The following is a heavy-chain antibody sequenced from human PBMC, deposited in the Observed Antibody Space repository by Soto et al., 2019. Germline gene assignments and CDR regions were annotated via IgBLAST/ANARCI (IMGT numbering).Heavy chain of an antibody. CDR3: SSFFHRRGEFTFPYSFDY. CDR2: IHYRGST. D-gene: IGHD3-16*01. V-gene: IGHV4-39*01. CDR1: GGSIHSNNYY. J-gene: IGHJ4*02. Sequence: QLQLQESGPGLVKPSETLSLTCTVSGGSIHSNNYYWGWIRQPPGRGLECIANIHYRGSTHYNPSLKSRVTLYVDTSKNQFSLRLSSVTAADTAVYYCSSFFHRRGEFTFPYSFDYWGQGTLVTVSS.